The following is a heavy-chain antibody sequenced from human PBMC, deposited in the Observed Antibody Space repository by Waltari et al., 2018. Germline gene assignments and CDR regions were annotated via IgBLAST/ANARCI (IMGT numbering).Heavy chain of an antibody. D-gene: IGHD2-2*02. Sequence: QVQLVQSGAEVKKPGASVKVSCKASGYTFTGYYIPWVRQAPRQGLEWRGCINPNSGGTNYAQNVQGRVTMTRDTSISTAYMELSRLRSDDTAVYYCARGGCSSTSCYTVGNWFDPWGQGTLVTVSS. CDR1: GYTFTGYY. V-gene: IGHV1-2*02. CDR2: INPNSGGT. J-gene: IGHJ5*02. CDR3: ARGGCSSTSCYTVGNWFDP.